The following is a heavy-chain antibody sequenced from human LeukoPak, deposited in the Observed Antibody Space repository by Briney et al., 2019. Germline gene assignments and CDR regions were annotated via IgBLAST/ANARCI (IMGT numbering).Heavy chain of an antibody. CDR1: GYTSTSYD. CDR3: ARGYSSSSGDLPSEFDY. J-gene: IGHJ4*02. CDR2: MNPNSGNT. Sequence: ASVKVSCKASGYTSTSYDINWVRQATGQGLEWMGWMNPNSGNTGYAQKFQGRVTITRNTSISTAYMELSSLRSEDTAVYYCARGYSSSSGDLPSEFDYWSQGTLVTVSS. V-gene: IGHV1-8*03. D-gene: IGHD6-6*01.